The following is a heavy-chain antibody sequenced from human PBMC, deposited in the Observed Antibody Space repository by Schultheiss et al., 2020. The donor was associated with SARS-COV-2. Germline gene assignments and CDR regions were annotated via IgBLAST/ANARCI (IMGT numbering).Heavy chain of an antibody. J-gene: IGHJ2*01. CDR2: IYSGGST. Sequence: GGSLRLSCAASGFTVSSNYMSWVRQAPGKGLEWVSVIYSGGSTYYADSVKGRFTISRHNSKNTLYLQMNSLRAEDTAVYYCASHDYYDSSGYYYTWSLDLWGRGTLVTVSS. V-gene: IGHV3-53*01. CDR1: GFTVSSNY. D-gene: IGHD3-22*01. CDR3: ASHDYYDSSGYYYTWSLDL.